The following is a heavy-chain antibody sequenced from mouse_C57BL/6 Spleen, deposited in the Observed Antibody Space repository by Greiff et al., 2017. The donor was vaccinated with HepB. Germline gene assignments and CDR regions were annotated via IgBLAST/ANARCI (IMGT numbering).Heavy chain of an antibody. V-gene: IGHV1-80*01. CDR1: GYAFTSYW. J-gene: IGHJ4*01. CDR3: ARGGGDYAMDY. CDR2: IYPGDGDT. Sequence: VKLQESGAELVKPGASVKISCKASGYAFTSYWMNWVKQRPGKGLEWIGEIYPGDGDTNYNGKFKGKATLTADTAASTAYMRLSSLTSEDSAVYFCARGGGDYAMDYWGQGTSVTVSS.